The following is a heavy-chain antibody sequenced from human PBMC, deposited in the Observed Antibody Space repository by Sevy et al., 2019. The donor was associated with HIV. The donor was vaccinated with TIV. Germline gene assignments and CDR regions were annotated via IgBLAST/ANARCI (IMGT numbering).Heavy chain of an antibody. CDR2: ISWNSGSI. V-gene: IGHV3-9*01. D-gene: IGHD5-12*01. CDR3: AKDYSGYGFTGGMDV. J-gene: IGHJ6*02. CDR1: GFTFDDYA. Sequence: GGSLRLSCAASGFTFDDYAMHWVRQAPGKGLEWVSGISWNSGSIGYADSVKGRFTISRDNAKNSLYLQMNSLRAEDTALYYCAKDYSGYGFTGGMDVWGQGTTVTVSS.